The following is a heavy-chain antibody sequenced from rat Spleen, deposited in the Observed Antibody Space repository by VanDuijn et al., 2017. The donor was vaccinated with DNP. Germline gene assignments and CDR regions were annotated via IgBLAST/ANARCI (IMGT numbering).Heavy chain of an antibody. Sequence: EVQLVESGGDLVQPGRSLKLSCVASRFTFNSYWMAWIRQVPGKGLEWVASVPSSGGSTYYPDSVKGRFTISRDNAKNTQYLQMDSLRSEDTATYYCATQRPGYHAMDAWGQGTSVTVSS. CDR1: RFTFNSYW. CDR2: VPSSGGST. CDR3: ATQRPGYHAMDA. J-gene: IGHJ4*01. V-gene: IGHV5-31*01. D-gene: IGHD1-4*01.